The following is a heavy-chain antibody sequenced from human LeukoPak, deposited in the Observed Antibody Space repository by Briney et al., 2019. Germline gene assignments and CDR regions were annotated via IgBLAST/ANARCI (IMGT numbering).Heavy chain of an antibody. D-gene: IGHD2/OR15-2a*01. CDR1: GFTFSSYG. V-gene: IGHV3-53*01. CDR2: IYSGGGT. Sequence: GSLILSCAASGFTFSSYGMHWVRQAPGKGLEWVAVIYSGGGTFYADSVKGRFTISRDNSKNTLYLQMDSLRAEDTAVYYCAREESYWGQGTLVTVSS. J-gene: IGHJ4*02. CDR3: AREESY.